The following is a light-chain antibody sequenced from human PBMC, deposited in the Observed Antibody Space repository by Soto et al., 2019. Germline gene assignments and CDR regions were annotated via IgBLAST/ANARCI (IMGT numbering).Light chain of an antibody. CDR1: QTISNW. CDR3: QQYYSYWT. J-gene: IGKJ1*01. V-gene: IGKV1-5*01. CDR2: DAS. Sequence: DIQMTQSPSTLSASVGDRVTITCRASQTISNWLAWYQQKPGKAPKLLIYDASSLEGGVPSRFSGSGSGTEFTLTLSSLQPDDFGTYYCQQYYSYWTFGQGTKVEIK.